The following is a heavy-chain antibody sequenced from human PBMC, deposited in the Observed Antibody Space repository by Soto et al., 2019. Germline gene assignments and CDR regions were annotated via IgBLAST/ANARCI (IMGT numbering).Heavy chain of an antibody. D-gene: IGHD6-6*01. CDR3: ARDEQLALDY. J-gene: IGHJ4*02. V-gene: IGHV3-30-3*01. CDR2: ISYDGSNK. Sequence: QVQLVESGGDVVQPGRSLRLSCAASGFTFSSYAMHWVRQAPGKGLEWVAVISYDGSNKYYADSVKGRFTISRDNSKDTLYLQMNSLRAEDTAVYYCARDEQLALDYWGQGTLVTVSS. CDR1: GFTFSSYA.